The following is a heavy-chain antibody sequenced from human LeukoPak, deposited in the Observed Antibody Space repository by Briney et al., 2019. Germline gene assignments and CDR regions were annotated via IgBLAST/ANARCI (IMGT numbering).Heavy chain of an antibody. Sequence: PSETLSLTCTVSGGSISISSYYWGWIRQPPGKGLEWIGSMYYTGSTYYNPSLKSRVTISVNTSKNQYSLKLSSVTAADTAVYYCARTEGLAAAGYYYYYMDVWGKGTTVTVSS. J-gene: IGHJ6*03. D-gene: IGHD6-13*01. CDR3: ARTEGLAAAGYYYYYMDV. V-gene: IGHV4-39*01. CDR1: GGSISISSYY. CDR2: MYYTGST.